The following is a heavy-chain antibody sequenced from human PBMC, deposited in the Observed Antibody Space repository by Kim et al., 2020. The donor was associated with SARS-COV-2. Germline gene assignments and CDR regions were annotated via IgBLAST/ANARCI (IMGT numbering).Heavy chain of an antibody. V-gene: IGHV4-61*01. Sequence: SETLSLTCTVSGGSVSSGSYFWSWIRQPPGKGLEWIGYIYYSGNTNHNPSLKSRVTMSVDTSKNQFSVKLRSVTAADTAVYYCARAPNDFWSGYPYYFDCWGQGTLVTVSS. CDR2: IYYSGNT. J-gene: IGHJ4*02. CDR1: GGSVSSGSYF. CDR3: ARAPNDFWSGYPYYFDC. D-gene: IGHD3-3*01.